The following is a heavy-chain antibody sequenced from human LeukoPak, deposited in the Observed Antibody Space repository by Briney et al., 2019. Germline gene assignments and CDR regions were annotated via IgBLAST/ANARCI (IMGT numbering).Heavy chain of an antibody. CDR2: INHSGST. D-gene: IGHD2-15*01. V-gene: IGHV4-34*01. CDR3: ARTHPRARYCSGGSCYFFGY. Sequence: SETLSLTCAVCGGSFSGYYWSWIRQPPGKGLEWIGEINHSGSTNYNPSLKSRVTISVDTSKNQFSLKLSSVTAADTAVYYCARTHPRARYCSGGSCYFFGYWGQGTLVTVSS. J-gene: IGHJ4*02. CDR1: GGSFSGYY.